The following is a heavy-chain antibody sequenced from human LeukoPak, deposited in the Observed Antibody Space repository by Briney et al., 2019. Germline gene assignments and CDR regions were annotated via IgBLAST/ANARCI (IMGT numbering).Heavy chain of an antibody. V-gene: IGHV3-53*01. D-gene: IGHD4-11*01. CDR1: GFTVSSKY. CDR2: IYSGGGT. J-gene: IGHJ4*02. Sequence: PGGSLGLSCAASGFTVSSKYMSWVRQAPGKGLEWVSVIYSGGGTYYAGSVKGRFTISRDNSKNTVYLQMNSLRAEDTAVYYCAGTASNPPHFDYWGQGTLVTVSS. CDR3: AGTASNPPHFDY.